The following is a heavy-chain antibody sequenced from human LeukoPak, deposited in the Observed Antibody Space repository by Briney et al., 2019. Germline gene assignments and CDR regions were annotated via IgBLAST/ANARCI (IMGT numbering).Heavy chain of an antibody. Sequence: SETLSLTCAVYSESFSTYYWNWIRQPPGKGLEWIGEINHSGSTNYNPSLKSRVTISVDTSKNQFSLKLSSVTAAATAVYYCARGDATTCSGGSCYPRRFDYWGQGTLVTVSS. CDR2: INHSGST. V-gene: IGHV4-34*01. CDR3: ARGDATTCSGGSCYPRRFDY. D-gene: IGHD2-15*01. CDR1: SESFSTYY. J-gene: IGHJ4*02.